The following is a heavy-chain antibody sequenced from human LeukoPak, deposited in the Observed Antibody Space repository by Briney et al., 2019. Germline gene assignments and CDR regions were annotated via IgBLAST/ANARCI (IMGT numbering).Heavy chain of an antibody. CDR2: ISGGGGST. CDR1: GFTFSNYA. D-gene: IGHD3-9*01. Sequence: PGGSLRLSCAASGFTFSNYAMSWVRQAPGKGLEWVSGISGGGGSTYYADSVKGRFTISRDNSKNTLYLQMNSLRAEDTAVYYCAKDRRYDILTGYRSPSSDYWGQGTLVTASS. J-gene: IGHJ4*02. CDR3: AKDRRYDILTGYRSPSSDY. V-gene: IGHV3-23*01.